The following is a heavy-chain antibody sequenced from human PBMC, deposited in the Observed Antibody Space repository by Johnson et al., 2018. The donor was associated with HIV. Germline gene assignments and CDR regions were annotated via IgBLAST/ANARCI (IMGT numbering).Heavy chain of an antibody. D-gene: IGHD2-2*01. V-gene: IGHV3-7*01. Sequence: VQLVESGGGLVQPGGSLRLSCAASGFTFSSYWMSWVRQAPGKGLEWVANIKQDGSEKYYVDSVKGRFTISRDNAKNSLYLQMTSLRAEDTAVYYCARDGGYCSSTSCFRHWASAFDIWGQGTMVTVSS. J-gene: IGHJ3*02. CDR1: GFTFSSYW. CDR3: ARDGGYCSSTSCFRHWASAFDI. CDR2: IKQDGSEK.